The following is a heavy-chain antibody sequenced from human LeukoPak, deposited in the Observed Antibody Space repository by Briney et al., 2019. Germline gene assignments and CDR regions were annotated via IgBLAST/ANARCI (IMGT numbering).Heavy chain of an antibody. D-gene: IGHD2-15*01. CDR3: ARVGVAAKSNPH. J-gene: IGHJ4*02. CDR2: IHYSGST. Sequence: SETLSLTCTVSAGSDSSSSNYWSWLRQPPGKGLEWIVYIHYSGSTSHNPALKSRVTISVDTSKNQFSLKLSSVTAADTAVYYCARVGVAAKSNPHWGQGTLVTVSS. V-gene: IGHV4-61*01. CDR1: AGSDSSSSNY.